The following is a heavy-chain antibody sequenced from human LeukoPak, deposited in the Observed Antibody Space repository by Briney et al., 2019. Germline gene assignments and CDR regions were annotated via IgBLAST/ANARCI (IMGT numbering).Heavy chain of an antibody. J-gene: IGHJ4*02. V-gene: IGHV3-9*01. Sequence: TGGSLRLSCAASGFTFDDYAMHWVRQAPGKGLEWVSSISWNSGTIGYADSVKGRFTISRDNAKNSLYLQMNSLRAEDTALYYCAKDVLGASFYYFHYWGQGTLVTVSS. CDR1: GFTFDDYA. CDR2: ISWNSGTI. CDR3: AKDVLGASFYYFHY. D-gene: IGHD1-26*01.